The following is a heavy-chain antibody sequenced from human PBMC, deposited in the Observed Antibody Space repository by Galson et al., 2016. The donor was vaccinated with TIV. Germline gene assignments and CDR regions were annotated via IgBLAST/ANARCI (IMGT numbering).Heavy chain of an antibody. CDR1: GGSISSHY. J-gene: IGHJ3*01. CDR3: AREGVPLSGDSPTSAFDV. V-gene: IGHV4-59*11. Sequence: LSLTCSVPGGSISSHYWSWIRQPPGKGLEWIGSVHYSGSTYYNPSLKSRVTISIDRSKNQFSLNLGSVTAVDTAVYYCAREGVPLSGDSPTSAFDVWGQGTMVTVSS. CDR2: VHYSGST. D-gene: IGHD2-21*01.